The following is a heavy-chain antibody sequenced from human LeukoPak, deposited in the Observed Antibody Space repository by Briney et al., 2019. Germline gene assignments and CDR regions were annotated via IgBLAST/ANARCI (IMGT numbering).Heavy chain of an antibody. D-gene: IGHD1-26*01. V-gene: IGHV1-46*01. CDR2: VNPSGDNT. CDR1: GYTFTTYY. CDR3: ARDYGVGATPGYFDY. J-gene: IGHJ4*02. Sequence: EASVKVSCKASGYTFTTYYMHWVRQAPGQGLEWMGIVNPSGDNTTHAQKFQGRVTMTRDTSTSTVYMELSSLRSEDTAVYYCARDYGVGATPGYFDYWGQGTLVTVSS.